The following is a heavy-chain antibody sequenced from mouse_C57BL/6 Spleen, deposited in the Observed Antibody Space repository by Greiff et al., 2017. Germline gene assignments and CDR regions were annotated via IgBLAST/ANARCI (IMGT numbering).Heavy chain of an antibody. CDR3: ARDITTVEAYYFDY. V-gene: IGHV1-80*01. CDR2: IYPGDGDT. Sequence: VQLQQSGAELVKPGASVKISCKASGYAFSSYWMNWVKQRPGKGLEWIGQIYPGDGDTNYNGKFKGKATLTADKSSSTAYMQLSSLTSEDSAVYFCARDITTVEAYYFDYWGQGTTLTVSS. D-gene: IGHD1-1*01. CDR1: GYAFSSYW. J-gene: IGHJ2*01.